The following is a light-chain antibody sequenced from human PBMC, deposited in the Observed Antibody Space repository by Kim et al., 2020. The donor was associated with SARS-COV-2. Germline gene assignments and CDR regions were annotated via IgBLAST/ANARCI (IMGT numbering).Light chain of an antibody. CDR1: QSIGRN. Sequence: VSPGERAALSCRASQSIGRNLAWCRLKPGQAPRLLIYGASTRATCIPARVSGSGSETEFTLTISSLQSEDFAVYYCQQYDDWLLTFGGGSKVDIK. V-gene: IGKV3-15*01. J-gene: IGKJ4*01. CDR2: GAS. CDR3: QQYDDWLLT.